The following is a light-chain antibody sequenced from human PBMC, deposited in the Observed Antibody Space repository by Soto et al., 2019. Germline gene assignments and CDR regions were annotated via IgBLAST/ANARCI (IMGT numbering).Light chain of an antibody. CDR1: QTIGKY. V-gene: IGKV1-39*01. CDR2: ATS. Sequence: DIQMTQSPSSLSASVGDRVTITCRASQTIGKYLNWYQQKPGKAPKLLIYATSSLQSGVPSSFSGSGSGTDFTLTISSLQPEDFATYYCQQSYSTPHTFGGGTKVDTK. CDR3: QQSYSTPHT. J-gene: IGKJ4*01.